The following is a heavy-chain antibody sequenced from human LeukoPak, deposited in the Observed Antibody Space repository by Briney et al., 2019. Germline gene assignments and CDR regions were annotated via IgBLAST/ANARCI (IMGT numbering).Heavy chain of an antibody. CDR2: INHSGST. D-gene: IGHD4-17*01. CDR1: GGSFSGYY. V-gene: IGHV4-34*01. Sequence: PSETLSLTCAVYGGSFSGYYWSWIRQPPGKGLEWIGEINHSGSTNYNPSLKSRVTISVDTSKNQFSLKLSSVTAADTAVYYCASDYGDYYYFDYWGQGTLVTVSS. J-gene: IGHJ4*02. CDR3: ASDYGDYYYFDY.